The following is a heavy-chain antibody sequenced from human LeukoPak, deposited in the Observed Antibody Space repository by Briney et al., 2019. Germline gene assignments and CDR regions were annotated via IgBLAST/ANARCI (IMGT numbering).Heavy chain of an antibody. J-gene: IGHJ3*02. D-gene: IGHD3-22*01. CDR2: INHSGST. V-gene: IGHV4-34*01. CDR1: GGSFSGYY. Sequence: SETLSLTCAVYGGSFSGYYRSWIRQPPGKGLEWIGEINHSGSTNYNPSLKSRVTISVDTSKNQFSLKLSSVTAADTAVYYCARGRVITMIVVVIRDAFDIWGQGTMVTVSS. CDR3: ARGRVITMIVVVIRDAFDI.